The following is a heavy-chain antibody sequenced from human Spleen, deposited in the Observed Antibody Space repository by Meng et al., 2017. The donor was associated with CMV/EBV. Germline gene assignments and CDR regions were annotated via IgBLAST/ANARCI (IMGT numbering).Heavy chain of an antibody. Sequence: ASVKVSCKASGYTLIGYYFHWVRQAPGQGLEWMGWINPNSGGTNYAQKFQGRVTMTRDTSISTAYMELSRLRSDDTAVYYCARSYSSSSLFDYWGQGTLVTVSS. CDR3: ARSYSSSSLFDY. D-gene: IGHD6-6*01. J-gene: IGHJ4*02. CDR1: GYTLIGYY. CDR2: INPNSGGT. V-gene: IGHV1-2*02.